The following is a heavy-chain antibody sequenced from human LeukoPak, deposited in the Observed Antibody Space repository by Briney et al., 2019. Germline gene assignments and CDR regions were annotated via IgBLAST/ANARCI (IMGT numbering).Heavy chain of an antibody. CDR1: GYSFTSYW. V-gene: IGHV5-51*01. CDR3: ARLVGSHWRPFDY. Sequence: GESLKISCNGSGYSFTSYWIAWVRQMPGKGLEWMGIIYPGDSDTRYSPSFQGQVTISADKSISTANLQWSSLEASDTAMYYCARLVGSHWRPFDYWGQGTLVTVSS. CDR2: IYPGDSDT. J-gene: IGHJ4*02. D-gene: IGHD2-15*01.